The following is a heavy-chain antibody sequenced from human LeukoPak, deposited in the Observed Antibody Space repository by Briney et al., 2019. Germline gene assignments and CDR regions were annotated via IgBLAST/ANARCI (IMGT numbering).Heavy chain of an antibody. CDR1: GFTFSSYA. CDR3: AKDISSSGWCSYFDY. Sequence: PGGSLRLSCAASGFTFSSYAMSWVRQAPGKGLEWVSAISGSGGSTYYADSVKGRFTISRDNSKNTLYLQMNSLRAEDTAVYYCAKDISSSGWCSYFDYWGQGTLVTVSS. J-gene: IGHJ4*02. CDR2: ISGSGGST. V-gene: IGHV3-23*01. D-gene: IGHD6-19*01.